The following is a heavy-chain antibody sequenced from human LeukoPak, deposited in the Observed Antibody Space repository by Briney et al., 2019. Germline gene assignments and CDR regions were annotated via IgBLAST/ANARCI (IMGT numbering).Heavy chain of an antibody. J-gene: IGHJ4*02. V-gene: IGHV3-30*03. D-gene: IGHD3-22*01. CDR3: ARDGQYYDSSGYYS. Sequence: PGRSLRLSCAASGFTFSSYGMHWVRQAPGKGLEWVAVISYDGSNKYYADSVKGRFTISRDNSKNTLYLQMNSLRAEDTAVYYCARDGQYYDSSGYYSWGQGTLVTVSS. CDR2: ISYDGSNK. CDR1: GFTFSSYG.